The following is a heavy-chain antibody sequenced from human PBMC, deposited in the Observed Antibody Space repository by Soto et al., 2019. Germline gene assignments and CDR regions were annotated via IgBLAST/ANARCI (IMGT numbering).Heavy chain of an antibody. Sequence: GGSLRLSCAASGFTFSSYAMHWVRQAPGKGLEWVAVISYDGSNKYYADSVKGRFTISRDNSKNTLYLQMNSLRAEDTAVYYCARRYYDFWSGYYNHGMDVWGQGTTVTVSS. CDR3: ARRYYDFWSGYYNHGMDV. CDR2: ISYDGSNK. V-gene: IGHV3-30-3*01. D-gene: IGHD3-3*01. J-gene: IGHJ6*02. CDR1: GFTFSSYA.